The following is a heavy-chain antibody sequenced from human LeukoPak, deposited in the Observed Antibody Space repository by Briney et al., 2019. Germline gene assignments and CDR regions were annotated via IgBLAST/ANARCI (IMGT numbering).Heavy chain of an antibody. V-gene: IGHV3-74*01. D-gene: IGHD3-22*01. J-gene: IGHJ4*02. CDR2: INSDGSTT. CDR3: ARAMISGSDY. CDR1: GFTFSSSW. Sequence: GGSLRLSCAASGFTFSSSWMHWVRHAPGKGLVWVSRINSDGSTTTYADSVKGRFAISRDNAKNTAYLQMNSLRAEDTAVYYCARAMISGSDYWGQGTLVTVSS.